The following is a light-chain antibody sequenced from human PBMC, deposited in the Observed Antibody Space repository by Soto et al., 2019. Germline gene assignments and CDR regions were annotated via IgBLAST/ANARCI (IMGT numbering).Light chain of an antibody. CDR3: GTWDSSRSAV. Sequence: QSVLTQPPSVSAAPGQRVTISCSGSRSNIGNNYVSWYQHLPGTAPKLLIYDNNKRPSGIPDRFSGSKSGTSATLGITGLQTGDEADYYCGTWDSSRSAVFGGGTKLTVL. CDR1: RSNIGNNY. J-gene: IGLJ2*01. CDR2: DNN. V-gene: IGLV1-51*01.